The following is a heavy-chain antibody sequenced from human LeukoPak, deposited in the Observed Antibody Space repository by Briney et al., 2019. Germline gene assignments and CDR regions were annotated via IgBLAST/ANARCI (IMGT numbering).Heavy chain of an antibody. CDR1: GGSISSSSYY. Sequence: SETLSLTCTVSGGSISSSSYYWGWIRQPPGKGLEWIGSIYYSGSTYYNPSLKSRVTISVDTSKNQFSLKLSSVTAADTAVYYCARPAYSYIFDYWGQGTLVTVSS. V-gene: IGHV4-39*07. D-gene: IGHD5-18*01. J-gene: IGHJ4*02. CDR3: ARPAYSYIFDY. CDR2: IYYSGST.